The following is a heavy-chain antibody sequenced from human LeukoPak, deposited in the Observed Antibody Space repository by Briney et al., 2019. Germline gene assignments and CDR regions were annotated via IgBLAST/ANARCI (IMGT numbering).Heavy chain of an antibody. CDR2: IHSTGTT. J-gene: IGHJ4*02. D-gene: IGHD2-21*01. Sequence: SETLSLTCTVSGGSISGYYWSWIRQTPGQAPEWTGYIHSTGTTDYHPSLRRRVTISVDTSKNQFSLKLNSVTAADTAVYYCARHDEDCNGQYCFLLSFDSWGQGALVTVSS. CDR1: GGSISGYY. V-gene: IGHV4-59*08. CDR3: ARHDEDCNGQYCFLLSFDS.